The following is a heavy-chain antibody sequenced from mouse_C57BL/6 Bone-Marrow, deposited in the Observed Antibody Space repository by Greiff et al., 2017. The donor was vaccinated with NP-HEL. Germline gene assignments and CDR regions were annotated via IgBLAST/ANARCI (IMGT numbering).Heavy chain of an antibody. CDR2: IDPETGGT. CDR3: TREGVLLWLPYYAMDY. J-gene: IGHJ4*01. CDR1: GYTFTDYE. V-gene: IGHV1-15*01. Sequence: QVQLQQSGAELVRPGASVTLSCKASGYTFTDYEMHWVKQTPVHGLEWIGAIDPETGGTAYNQKFKGKAILTADKSSSTAYMELRSLTSEDSAVYYWTREGVLLWLPYYAMDYWGQGTSVTVSS. D-gene: IGHD2-2*01.